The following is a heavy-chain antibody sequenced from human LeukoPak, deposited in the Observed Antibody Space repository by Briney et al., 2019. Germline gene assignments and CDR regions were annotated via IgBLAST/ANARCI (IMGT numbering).Heavy chain of an antibody. CDR1: GFTFSNYW. Sequence: GGSLRLSCAAYGFTFSNYWMHWVRQAPGQGPVWVSRIKSDGSSTRFADSVQGRFTISRDNGKNTVYLQMKSLRDKDTAVYFCARASQWLAFDYWGQGTLDSVSS. CDR3: ARASQWLAFDY. D-gene: IGHD6-19*01. V-gene: IGHV3-74*01. J-gene: IGHJ4*02. CDR2: IKSDGSST.